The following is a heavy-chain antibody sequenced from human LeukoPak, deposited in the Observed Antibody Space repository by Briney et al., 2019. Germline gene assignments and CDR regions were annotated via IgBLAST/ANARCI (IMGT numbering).Heavy chain of an antibody. CDR1: GYTFTGYY. Sequence: ASVKVSCKASGYTFTGYYMHWVRQAPGQGLEWMGWINPNSGGTNYAQKFQGRVTMTRDTSISTAYIELSRLRSDDAAVYYCARGTPRIAAAGTNWFDPWGQGTLVTVSS. J-gene: IGHJ5*02. CDR3: ARGTPRIAAAGTNWFDP. D-gene: IGHD6-13*01. CDR2: INPNSGGT. V-gene: IGHV1-2*02.